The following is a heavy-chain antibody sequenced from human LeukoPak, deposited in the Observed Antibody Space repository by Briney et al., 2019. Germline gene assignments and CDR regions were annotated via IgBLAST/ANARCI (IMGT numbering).Heavy chain of an antibody. V-gene: IGHV4-59*01. CDR3: ARASYYYGSGSYLNY. D-gene: IGHD3-10*01. CDR2: IHYSGSA. J-gene: IGHJ4*02. Sequence: PSETLSLTCTVSSGSISSYYWSWIRQPPGKGLEWIGYIHYSGSANYNPSLKSRVTISVDTSKNQFSLKLSSVTAADTAVYYCARASYYYGSGSYLNYWGQGALVTVSS. CDR1: SGSISSYY.